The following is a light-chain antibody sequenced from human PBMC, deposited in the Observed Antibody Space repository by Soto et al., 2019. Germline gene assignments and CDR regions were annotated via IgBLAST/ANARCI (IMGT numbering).Light chain of an antibody. CDR1: SSDVGGYNY. V-gene: IGLV2-14*01. CDR2: QVN. J-gene: IGLJ1*01. Sequence: QSALTQPASVSGSAGQSITISCTGTSSDVGGYNYVSWFQVHPGKAPKLILYQVNNRPSGVSNRFSGSKSGNTASLTISGLQAEDEADYYCNSYTSTSPYVFGTGTKLTVL. CDR3: NSYTSTSPYV.